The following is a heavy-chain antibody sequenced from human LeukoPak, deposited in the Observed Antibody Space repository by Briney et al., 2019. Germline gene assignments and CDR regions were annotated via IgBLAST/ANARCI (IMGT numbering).Heavy chain of an antibody. J-gene: IGHJ4*02. CDR1: GFTFSRHG. V-gene: IGHV3-23*01. Sequence: PGGSLRLSCVASGFTFSRHGMNWVRQAPGKGLEWVSAISGSGGSTYYADSVKGRFTISRDNSKNTLYLQMNSLRAEDTAVYYCAKDFLFGELLSPNSFDYWGQGTLVTVSS. D-gene: IGHD3-10*02. CDR2: ISGSGGST. CDR3: AKDFLFGELLSPNSFDY.